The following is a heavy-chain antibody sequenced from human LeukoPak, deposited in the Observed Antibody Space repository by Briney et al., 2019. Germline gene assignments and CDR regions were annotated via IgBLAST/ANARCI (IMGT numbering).Heavy chain of an antibody. CDR1: GGSISSSSYY. CDR3: ARKYCSSTSCYTRAPYYFDY. D-gene: IGHD2-2*02. J-gene: IGHJ4*02. CDR2: IYYSGST. V-gene: IGHV4-39*07. Sequence: SETLSLTGTVSGGSISSSSYYWGWIRQPPGKGLEWIGSIYYSGSTYYNPSLKSRVTISVDTSKNQFSLKLSSVTAADTAVYYCARKYCSSTSCYTRAPYYFDYWGQGTLVTVSS.